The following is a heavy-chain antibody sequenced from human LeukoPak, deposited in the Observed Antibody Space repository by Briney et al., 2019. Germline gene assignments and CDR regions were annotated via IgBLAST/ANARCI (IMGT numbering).Heavy chain of an antibody. V-gene: IGHV4-59*08. Sequence: SETLSLTCTVSGGSISSYYWSWIRQPPGKGLEWIGYIYYSGSTNYNPSLKCRVTISVDTSKNQFSLKLSSVTAADTAVYYCARHGCSGTSCYDGAFDIWGQGTMVTVSS. CDR1: GGSISSYY. CDR3: ARHGCSGTSCYDGAFDI. D-gene: IGHD2-2*01. CDR2: IYYSGST. J-gene: IGHJ3*02.